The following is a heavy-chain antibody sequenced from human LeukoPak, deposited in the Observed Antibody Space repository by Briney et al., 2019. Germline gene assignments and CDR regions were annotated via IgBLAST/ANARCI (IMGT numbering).Heavy chain of an antibody. CDR3: ARAPAGY. CDR1: GGSFSGYY. V-gene: IGHV4-34*01. Sequence: TSETLSLTCAVYGGSFSGYYWSWIRQPPGKGLEWIGEINHSGSTNYNPSLKSRVTISVDTSKNQSSLKLSSVTAADTAVYYCARAPAGYWGQGTLVTVSS. CDR2: INHSGST. J-gene: IGHJ4*02.